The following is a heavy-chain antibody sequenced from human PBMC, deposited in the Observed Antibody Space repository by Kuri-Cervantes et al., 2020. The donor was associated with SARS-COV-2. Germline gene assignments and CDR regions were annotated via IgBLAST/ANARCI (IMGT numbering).Heavy chain of an antibody. CDR3: ARGEWGY. Sequence: GESLKISCAASGFIFSDYYMTWIRQAPGKGLEWVSNIGPSGTTKYYADSVKGRFTISRDNAKNSLYLQMGSLRAEDMAVYYCARGEWGYWGQGTLVTVSS. CDR1: GFIFSDYY. CDR2: IGPSGTTK. V-gene: IGHV3-11*04. D-gene: IGHD2-8*01. J-gene: IGHJ4*02.